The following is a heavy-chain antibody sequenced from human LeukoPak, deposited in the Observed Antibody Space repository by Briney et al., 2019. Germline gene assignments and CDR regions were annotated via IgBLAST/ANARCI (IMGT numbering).Heavy chain of an antibody. D-gene: IGHD6-6*01. CDR1: GGTFSSYA. CDR2: IIPIFGTA. Sequence: GSSVKVPCKASGGTFSSYAISWVRQAPGQGLEWMGGIIPIFGTANYAQKFQGRVTITADESTSTAYMELSSLRSEDTAVYYCARMRAARPYYYYYYMDVWGKGTTVTVSS. CDR3: ARMRAARPYYYYYYMDV. V-gene: IGHV1-69*01. J-gene: IGHJ6*03.